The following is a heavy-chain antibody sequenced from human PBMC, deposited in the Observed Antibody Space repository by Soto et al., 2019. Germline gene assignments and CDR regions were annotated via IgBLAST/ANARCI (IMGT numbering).Heavy chain of an antibody. D-gene: IGHD4-4*01. CDR3: ARAQEVSNQGWFDP. CDR2: IWYDGSNK. V-gene: IGHV3-33*01. CDR1: GFTFSSYG. J-gene: IGHJ5*02. Sequence: SGGSLRLSCAASGFTFSSYGMHWVRQAPGKGLEWVAVIWYDGSNKYYADSVKGRFTISRDNSKNTLYLQMNSLRAEDTAVYYCARAQEVSNQGWFDPWGQGTLVTVSS.